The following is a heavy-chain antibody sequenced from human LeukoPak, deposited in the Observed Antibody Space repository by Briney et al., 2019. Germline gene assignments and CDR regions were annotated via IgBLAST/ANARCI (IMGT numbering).Heavy chain of an antibody. CDR2: INHSGST. CDR3: ARAGIQLWFIY. Sequence: SETLSLTCAVYGGSFSGYYWSWIRQPPGKGLEWIGEINHSGSTNYNPSLKSRVTISVDTSKNQFSLKLSSVTAADTAVYYCARAGIQLWFIYWGQGTLVTVSS. D-gene: IGHD5-18*01. V-gene: IGHV4-34*01. CDR1: GGSFSGYY. J-gene: IGHJ4*02.